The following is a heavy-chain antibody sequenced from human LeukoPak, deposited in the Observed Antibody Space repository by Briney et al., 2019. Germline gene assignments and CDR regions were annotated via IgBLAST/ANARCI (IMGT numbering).Heavy chain of an antibody. D-gene: IGHD2-2*01. J-gene: IGHJ6*02. V-gene: IGHV4-59*08. Sequence: PSETLSLTCTVSGGSISSYYRSWIRQPPGKGLEWIGYIYYSGSTNYNPSLKSRVTISVDTSKNQFSLKLSSVTAADTAVYYCARHAIVVVPAAISYYYYGMDVWGQGTTVTVSS. CDR2: IYYSGST. CDR1: GGSISSYY. CDR3: ARHAIVVVPAAISYYYYGMDV.